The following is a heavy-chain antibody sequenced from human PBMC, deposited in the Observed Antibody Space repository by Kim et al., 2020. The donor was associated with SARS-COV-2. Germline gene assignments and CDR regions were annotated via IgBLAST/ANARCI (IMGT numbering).Heavy chain of an antibody. CDR2: IYYSGST. J-gene: IGHJ5*02. V-gene: IGHV4-30-4*01. CDR1: GGSISSGDYY. Sequence: SETLSLTCTVSGGSISSGDYYWSWIRQPPGKGLEWIGYIYYSGSTYYNPSLKSRVTISVDTSKNQFSLKLSSVTAADTAVYYCARGPTVTSTPGRRVPNRRTWFDPWGQGTLVTVSS. D-gene: IGHD4-17*01. CDR3: ARGPTVTSTPGRRVPNRRTWFDP.